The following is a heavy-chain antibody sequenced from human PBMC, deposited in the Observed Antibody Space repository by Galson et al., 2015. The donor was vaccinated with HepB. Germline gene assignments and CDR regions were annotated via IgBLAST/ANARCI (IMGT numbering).Heavy chain of an antibody. V-gene: IGHV3-21*01. J-gene: IGHJ6*02. D-gene: IGHD5-12*01. Sequence: SLRLSCAASGFTFSSYSMHWVRQAPGKGLEWVSSISSSSSYIYYADSVKGRFTISRDNAKNSLYLQMNSLRAEDTAVYYCARDHRGYSGYDPARYYYYYGMDVWGQGTTVTVSS. CDR2: ISSSSSYI. CDR1: GFTFSSYS. CDR3: ARDHRGYSGYDPARYYYYYGMDV.